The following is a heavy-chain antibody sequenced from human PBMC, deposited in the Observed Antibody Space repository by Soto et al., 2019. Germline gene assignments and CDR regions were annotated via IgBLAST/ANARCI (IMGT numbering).Heavy chain of an antibody. CDR2: ISYDGSNK. V-gene: IGHV3-30*18. CDR1: GFTFSSYG. J-gene: IGHJ4*02. CDR3: AKDREDTAMVY. D-gene: IGHD5-18*01. Sequence: GGSLRLSCAASGFTFSSYGMHWVRQAPGKGLEWVAVISYDGSNKYYADYVKGLFIISRDNYKNTLYLQMNSLRAEDTAVYYCAKDREDTAMVYWGQGTLVTVSS.